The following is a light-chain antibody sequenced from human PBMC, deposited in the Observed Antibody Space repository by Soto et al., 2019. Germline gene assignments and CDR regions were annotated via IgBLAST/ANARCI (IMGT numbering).Light chain of an antibody. J-gene: IGKJ5*01. Sequence: EIVLTQSPATLSGSPGERATLSGRASQSVSSYLAWYQQKPGQAPRLLIYGASNRATGIPHRFSGSGSGTDFTLTFSSLQSEDFAVYYCQQYNNWPPITFGQGTRLEI. CDR1: QSVSSY. V-gene: IGKV3D-15*01. CDR2: GAS. CDR3: QQYNNWPPIT.